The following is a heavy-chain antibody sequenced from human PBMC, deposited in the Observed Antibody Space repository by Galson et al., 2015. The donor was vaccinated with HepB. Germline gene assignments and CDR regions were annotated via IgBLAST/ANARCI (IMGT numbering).Heavy chain of an antibody. J-gene: IGHJ4*02. CDR2: IRELTTDT. CDR3: ATRETEHFDF. Sequence: SLRLSCAASGFIFNNYAMSWVRQAPGKGLEWVSTIRELTTDTHYADSAKGRFAISRDNSRNTVYLQMTTLRAEDTAIYYCATRETEHFDFWGQGTLVIVSS. V-gene: IGHV3-23*01. D-gene: IGHD1-26*01. CDR1: GFIFNNYA.